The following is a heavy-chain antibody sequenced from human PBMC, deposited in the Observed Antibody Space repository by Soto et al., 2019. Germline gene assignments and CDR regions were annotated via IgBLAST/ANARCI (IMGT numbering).Heavy chain of an antibody. CDR2: TYYRSKWYN. CDR1: GDSVSSNSAA. J-gene: IGHJ4*02. D-gene: IGHD6-19*01. V-gene: IGHV6-1*01. CDR3: ARDLVAGVPTAYYFDY. Sequence: SQTLSLTCAISGDSVSSNSAAWHWIRQSPSRGLEWLGRTYYRSKWYNDYAVSVKSRITINPDTSKNQFSLQLNSVTPEDTAVYYCARDLVAGVPTAYYFDYWGQGTLVTVSS.